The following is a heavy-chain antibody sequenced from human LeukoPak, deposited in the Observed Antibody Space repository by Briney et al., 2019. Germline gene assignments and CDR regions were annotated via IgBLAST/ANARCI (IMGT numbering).Heavy chain of an antibody. V-gene: IGHV3-48*03. CDR2: ISSSGSTI. D-gene: IGHD6-19*01. CDR1: GFTFSSYE. Sequence: GGSLRLSCAASGFTFSSYEMNRVRQAPGKGLEWVSYISSSGSTIYHADSVKGRFTISRDNAKNSLYLQMNSLRAEDTAVYYCARGAYSSGWYYYYMDVWGKGTTVTVSS. J-gene: IGHJ6*03. CDR3: ARGAYSSGWYYYYMDV.